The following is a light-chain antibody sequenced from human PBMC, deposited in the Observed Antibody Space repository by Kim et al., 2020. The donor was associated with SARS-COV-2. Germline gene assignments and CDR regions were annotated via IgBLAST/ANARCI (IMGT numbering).Light chain of an antibody. CDR3: LQYDNLPYT. CDR2: RAS. Sequence: DIQMTQSPSSLSASVGDRVTITCQASQDITDYLNWYQQKPGKAPQLLIYRASILETGVPSRFSGSGSGTDFTFTISSLQAEDIATYSCLQYDNLPYTFGQGSKLDIK. V-gene: IGKV1-33*01. J-gene: IGKJ2*01. CDR1: QDITDY.